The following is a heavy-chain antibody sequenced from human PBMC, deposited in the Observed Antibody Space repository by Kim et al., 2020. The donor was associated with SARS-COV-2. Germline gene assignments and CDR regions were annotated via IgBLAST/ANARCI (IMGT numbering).Heavy chain of an antibody. V-gene: IGHV3-9*02. D-gene: IGHD3-16*01. Sequence: GGSLRLSCAASGFTSGHYAMHWVRQAPGKGLEWVSGISWNSGSIGYADSVKGRFTISRDNAKNSLYLQMNSLRAQDTALFYCVKDIAGLGVFYYYYGRD. J-gene: IGHJ6*01. CDR3: VKDIAGLGVFYYYYGRD. CDR2: ISWNSGSI. CDR1: GFTSGHYA.